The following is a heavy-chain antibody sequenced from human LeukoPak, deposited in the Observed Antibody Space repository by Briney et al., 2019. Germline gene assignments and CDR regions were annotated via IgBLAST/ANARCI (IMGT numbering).Heavy chain of an antibody. J-gene: IGHJ4*02. V-gene: IGHV3-21*06. CDR1: GLPFRDYT. CDR2: ISALDAFI. CDR3: ATDMIRDTEY. Sequence: GGSLRLSCVASGLPFRDYTMKWVRQAPGKGLEWVSSISALDAFIYYADSMKGRFTISRDNAKDSLFLQLNSLRAEDTAVYYCATDMIRDTEYWGRGTLVTVSS. D-gene: IGHD3-10*01.